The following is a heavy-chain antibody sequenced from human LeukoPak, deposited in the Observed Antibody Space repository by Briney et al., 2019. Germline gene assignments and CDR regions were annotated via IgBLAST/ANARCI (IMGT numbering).Heavy chain of an antibody. CDR2: IKPDGSAQ. CDR1: GFTFSNSW. D-gene: IGHD3-22*01. Sequence: PGGSLRLSCAASGFTFSNSWMSWVRQAPGKGLEWVATIKPDGSAQYYVDSVKGRFTISRDNAKNSLFLQISSLRAEDTAVYYCANGGTYSSGPWGQGTLVTVSS. V-gene: IGHV3-7*01. J-gene: IGHJ5*02. CDR3: ANGGTYSSGP.